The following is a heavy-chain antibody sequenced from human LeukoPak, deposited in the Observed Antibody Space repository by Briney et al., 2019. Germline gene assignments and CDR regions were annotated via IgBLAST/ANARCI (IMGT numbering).Heavy chain of an antibody. V-gene: IGHV3-66*02. CDR2: IYSGAST. CDR1: GFTVSSNY. Sequence: GGSLRLSCAASGFTVSSNYMSWVRQAPGKGLEWVSVIYSGASTYYADSVKGRFTISRDNSKNTLYLQMNSLRAEDTAVYYCARELVRGVILGWGQGTLVTVSS. J-gene: IGHJ4*02. D-gene: IGHD3-10*01. CDR3: ARELVRGVILG.